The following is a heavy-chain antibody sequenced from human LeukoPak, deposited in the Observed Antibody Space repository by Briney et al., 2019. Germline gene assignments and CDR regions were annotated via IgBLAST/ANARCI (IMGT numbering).Heavy chain of an antibody. Sequence: SQTLSLTCAISGDSLSSNSAAWNWLRQSPSRGLEWLGRTYYRSKWYNDYAVSVKSRITINPDTSKNQFSLQLNSVTPEDTAVYYCARGSSQIYYYDSSGYSHAFDYWGQGTLVTVSS. CDR3: ARGSSQIYYYDSSGYSHAFDY. J-gene: IGHJ4*02. D-gene: IGHD3-22*01. CDR2: TYYRSKWYN. CDR1: GDSLSSNSAA. V-gene: IGHV6-1*01.